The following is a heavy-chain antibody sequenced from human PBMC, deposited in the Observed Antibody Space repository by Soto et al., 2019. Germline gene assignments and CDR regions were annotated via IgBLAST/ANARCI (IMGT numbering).Heavy chain of an antibody. V-gene: IGHV1-69*13. D-gene: IGHD2-21*02. CDR2: IIPIFGTA. CDR1: GGTFSSYA. J-gene: IGHJ2*01. Sequence: ASVKVSCKASGGTFSSYAIIWVRQAPGQGLEWMGGIIPIFGTANYAQKFQGRVTITADESTSTAYMELSSLRSEDTAVYYCARGREHIVAVTAHIPHWYFDLWGRGTLVTVSS. CDR3: ARGREHIVAVTAHIPHWYFDL.